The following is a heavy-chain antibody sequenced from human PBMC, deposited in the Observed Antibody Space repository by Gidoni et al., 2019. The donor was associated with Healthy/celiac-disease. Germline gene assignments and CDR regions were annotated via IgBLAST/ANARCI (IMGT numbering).Heavy chain of an antibody. D-gene: IGHD3-10*01. CDR2: ISPRDSYT. J-gene: IGHJ6*03. V-gene: IGHV5-51*01. CDR3: ARQGGGSGSGSYYNRYYMDV. CDR1: GYRFASYW. Sequence: EGQLVQPGAEVKTPGAWGKVAGKGSGYRFASYWIGWVRQMPGKGLEWMGIISPRDSYTRYSPSFQGQVTISADKSIRTAYLQWSSLKASDTAMYYCARQGGGSGSGSYYNRYYMDVWGKGTTVTVSS.